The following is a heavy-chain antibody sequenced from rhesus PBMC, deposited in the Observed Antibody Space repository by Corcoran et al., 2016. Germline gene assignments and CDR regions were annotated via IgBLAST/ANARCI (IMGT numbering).Heavy chain of an antibody. Sequence: QVQLQESGPGLVKPSETLSLTCAVSGGSISASYYWNWIRHPPGKGLEGIGNIYGSSGSTYYNPSLRTRVNISKDTSKNQFSLKLSSVTAADTAVYYCARDFYSFSFDFWGQGVLVTVSS. CDR2: IYGSSGST. CDR1: GGSISASYY. V-gene: IGHV4S7*01. J-gene: IGHJ4*01. D-gene: IGHD5-12*01. CDR3: ARDFYSFSFDF.